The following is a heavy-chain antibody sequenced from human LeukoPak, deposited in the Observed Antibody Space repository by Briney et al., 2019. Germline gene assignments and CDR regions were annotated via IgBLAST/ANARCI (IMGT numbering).Heavy chain of an antibody. D-gene: IGHD3-22*01. CDR2: IIPILGIA. CDR1: GGTFSSYA. J-gene: IGHJ1*01. Sequence: GASVKVSCKASGGTFSSYAISWVRQAPGQGLEWMGRIIPILGIANYAQKFQGRVTITADKSTSTAYMELSSLRSEDTAVYYCARAGSSSGYYPLGEYFQHWGQGTLVTVSS. V-gene: IGHV1-69*04. CDR3: ARAGSSSGYYPLGEYFQH.